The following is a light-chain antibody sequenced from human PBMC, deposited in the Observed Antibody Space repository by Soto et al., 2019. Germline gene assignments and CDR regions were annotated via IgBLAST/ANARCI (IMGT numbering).Light chain of an antibody. CDR2: LGS. CDR3: MQALQTSWT. V-gene: IGKV2-28*01. J-gene: IGKJ2*02. Sequence: DIVMTQSPLSLPVTPGEPASISCRSSQSLLHSNGYNYLDWYLQKPGQSPQLLIYLGSNRASGVPDRFSGSGSGTDFTLKISRVEAEDVGVYYCMQALQTSWTFGSGTKLEIK. CDR1: QSLLHSNGYNY.